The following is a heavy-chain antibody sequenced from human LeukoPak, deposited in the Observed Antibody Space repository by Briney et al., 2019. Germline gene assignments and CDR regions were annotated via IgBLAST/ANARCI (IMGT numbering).Heavy chain of an antibody. D-gene: IGHD5-12*01. J-gene: IGHJ4*02. CDR3: ASDRVATSGDF. Sequence: GGSLRLSCAASGFTFSDYYMSWIRQAPGKGLEWVAYITSSGDDIYYADSVKGRFTISRDNAKNALFLRMSSLRVEDTATYYCASDRVATSGDFWGQGTLVSVSS. V-gene: IGHV3-11*01. CDR2: ITSSGDDI. CDR1: GFTFSDYY.